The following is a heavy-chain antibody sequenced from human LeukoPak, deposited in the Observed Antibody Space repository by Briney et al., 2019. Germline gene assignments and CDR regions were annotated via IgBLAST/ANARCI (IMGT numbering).Heavy chain of an antibody. CDR2: ISSSGSTI. CDR1: GFTFSSYE. Sequence: GGSLRLSCAASGFTFSSYEMNWVRQAPGKGLEWVSYISSSGSTIYCADSVKGRFTISRDNAKNSLYLQMNSLRAEDTAVYYCARAPRDYFDYWGQGTLVTVSS. J-gene: IGHJ4*02. CDR3: ARAPRDYFDY. V-gene: IGHV3-48*03.